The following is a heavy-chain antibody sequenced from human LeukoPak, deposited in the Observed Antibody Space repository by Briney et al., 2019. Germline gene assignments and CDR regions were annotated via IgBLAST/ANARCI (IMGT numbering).Heavy chain of an antibody. CDR2: ISAYNGNT. CDR1: GYTFTSYG. Sequence: ASVKVSRKASGYTFTSYGISWVRQAPGQGLEWMGWISAYNGNTNYAQKLQGRVTMTTDTSTSTAYMELRSLRSDDTAVYYCARKNPRIQLWSDYFDYWGQGTLVTVSS. V-gene: IGHV1-18*01. CDR3: ARKNPRIQLWSDYFDY. D-gene: IGHD5-18*01. J-gene: IGHJ4*02.